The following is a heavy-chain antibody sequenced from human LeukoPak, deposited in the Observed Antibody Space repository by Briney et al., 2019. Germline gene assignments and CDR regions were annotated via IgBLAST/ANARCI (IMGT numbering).Heavy chain of an antibody. J-gene: IGHJ3*02. CDR3: ASGYDRVGWGAFDI. V-gene: IGHV3-11*01. Sequence: GGSLRLPCAASGFTFSDYYMSWIRQAPGKGLEWVSYISNSGSTIYYADSVKGRFTISRDNAKNSLYLQMNSLRAEDTAVYYCASGYDRVGWGAFDIWGQGTMVTVSS. CDR1: GFTFSDYY. CDR2: ISNSGSTI. D-gene: IGHD3-22*01.